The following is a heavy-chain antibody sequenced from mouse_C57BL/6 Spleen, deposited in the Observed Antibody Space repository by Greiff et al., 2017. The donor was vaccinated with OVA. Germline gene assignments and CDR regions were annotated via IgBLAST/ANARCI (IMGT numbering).Heavy chain of an antibody. Sequence: VQLKQSVAELVRPGASVKLSCTASGFNIKNTYMHWVKQRPEQGLEWIGRIDPANGNTKYAPKFQGKATITADPSSNTAYLQLSSLTSEDTVIYYCARRLYYGSRYYFDYWGQGTTLTVSS. CDR1: GFNIKNTY. CDR3: ARRLYYGSRYYFDY. CDR2: IDPANGNT. V-gene: IGHV14-3*01. D-gene: IGHD1-1*01. J-gene: IGHJ2*01.